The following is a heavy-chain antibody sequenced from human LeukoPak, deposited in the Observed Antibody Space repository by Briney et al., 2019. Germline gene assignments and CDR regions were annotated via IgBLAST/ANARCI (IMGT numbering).Heavy chain of an antibody. J-gene: IGHJ4*02. CDR3: ASGLYSSGWYGWDY. CDR1: GFTFSDYY. Sequence: GGSLRLSCAASGFTFSDYYMSWHRQAPGKGLEWVSYISSSSSYTNYADSVKGRFTISRDNAKNSLYLQMNSLRAEDTAVYYCASGLYSSGWYGWDYWGQGTLVTVSS. CDR2: ISSSSSYT. V-gene: IGHV3-11*06. D-gene: IGHD6-19*01.